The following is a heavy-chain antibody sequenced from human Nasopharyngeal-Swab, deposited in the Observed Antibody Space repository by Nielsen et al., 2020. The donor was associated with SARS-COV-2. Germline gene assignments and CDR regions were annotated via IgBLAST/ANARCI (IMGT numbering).Heavy chain of an antibody. CDR1: CGSISRYY. D-gene: IGHD3-3*01. J-gene: IGHJ6*02. CDR3: ARHFIPQNEFGSGYSDIYYYGMDV. V-gene: IGHV4-59*08. Sequence: SETLSLTCTVSCGSISRYYWSWILQPPGKGLEWIGYIYYSGSTNYNPSLKSRVTISVDTSKNQFSLKLSSVTAADTAVYYCARHFIPQNEFGSGYSDIYYYGMDVWGQGTTVTVSS. CDR2: IYYSGST.